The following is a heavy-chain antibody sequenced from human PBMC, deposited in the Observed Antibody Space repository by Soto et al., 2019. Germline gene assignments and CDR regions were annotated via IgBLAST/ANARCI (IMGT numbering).Heavy chain of an antibody. V-gene: IGHV3-23*01. J-gene: IGHJ4*02. CDR2: ISGSGGSA. CDR3: AKGVAATRGFLPQFDY. Sequence: GGSLRLSCAASGFTFSSYAMSWVRQAPGKGLEWVSAISGSGGSAYYADSVKGRFTISRDNSKNTLYLQMNSLRAEDTAVYYCAKGVAATRGFLPQFDYWGQGTLVTVSS. D-gene: IGHD2-15*01. CDR1: GFTFSSYA.